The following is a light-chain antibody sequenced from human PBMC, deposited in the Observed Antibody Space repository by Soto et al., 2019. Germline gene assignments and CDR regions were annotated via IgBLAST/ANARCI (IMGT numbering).Light chain of an antibody. CDR1: QDIAIY. CDR3: RHPRRPSTT. J-gene: IGKJ5*01. V-gene: IGKV1-9*01. Sequence: IHRPHYPSTLSASVGDRVTITCRASQDIAIYLAWYQQKPGEAPKLLIYAASTLYGGVPSRFSGSGSGTDVARTNTISPALDSASYGSRHPRRPSTTSGQGNQVEIK. CDR2: AAS.